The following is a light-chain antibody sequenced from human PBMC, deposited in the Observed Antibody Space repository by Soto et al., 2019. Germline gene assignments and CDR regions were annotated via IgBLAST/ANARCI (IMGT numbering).Light chain of an antibody. Sequence: QSVLTQPPSVSADPGQKVTISCSGSSSNIEGNSVSWYQQLPGAAPKLLIYDDNKRPSGIPDRFSGSKSGTSATLGITGFQTGDEADYYCGSWDSSLSAYVFGTGTKVTVL. J-gene: IGLJ1*01. CDR3: GSWDSSLSAYV. V-gene: IGLV1-51*01. CDR1: SSNIEGNS. CDR2: DDN.